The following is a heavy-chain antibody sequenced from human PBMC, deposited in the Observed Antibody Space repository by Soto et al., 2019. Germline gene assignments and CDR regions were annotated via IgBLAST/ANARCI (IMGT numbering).Heavy chain of an antibody. CDR2: ISAYNGNT. CDR1: GYTFTSYG. CDR3: ARDFQLTDYYDSSGYQTILTYFGY. J-gene: IGHJ4*01. V-gene: IGHV1-18*01. D-gene: IGHD3-22*01. Sequence: SVNVSCKASGYTFTSYGISWVRRAPGQGLEWMGWISAYNGNTNYAQKLQGRVTITTETSTSTAYMELRSLRSDYTAVYYWARDFQLTDYYDSSGYQTILTYFGY.